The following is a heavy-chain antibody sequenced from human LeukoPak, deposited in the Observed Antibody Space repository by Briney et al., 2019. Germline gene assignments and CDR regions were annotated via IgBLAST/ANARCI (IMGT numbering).Heavy chain of an antibody. Sequence: SETLSLTCAVDGGSFSDYYWSWIRHPPGKGLEWIGAINHSGGTNYNPSLKSRVTISVDTSKKQFSLKLSSVTAADTAVYYCARGRVVPFFSYYYMDVWGKGTTVTVSS. CDR2: INHSGGT. CDR1: GGSFSDYY. J-gene: IGHJ6*03. V-gene: IGHV4-34*01. D-gene: IGHD2-2*01. CDR3: ARGRVVPFFSYYYMDV.